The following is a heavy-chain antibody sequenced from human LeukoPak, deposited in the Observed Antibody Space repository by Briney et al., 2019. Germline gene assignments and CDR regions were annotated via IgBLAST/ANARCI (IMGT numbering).Heavy chain of an antibody. Sequence: PGGSLRLSCAASGFTFSSYGMHWVRQAPGKGLEWVANINQDGSETYYVDSAKGRFTISRDNAKNSLYLQMDSLRVEDTAMYYCTKALDFWGQGTLVTVSS. CDR2: INQDGSET. CDR3: TKALDF. V-gene: IGHV3-7*01. CDR1: GFTFSSYG. J-gene: IGHJ4*02.